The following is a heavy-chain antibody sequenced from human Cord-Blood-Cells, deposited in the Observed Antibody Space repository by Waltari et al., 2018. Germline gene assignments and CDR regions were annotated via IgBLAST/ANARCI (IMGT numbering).Heavy chain of an antibody. CDR1: GFTFSSYT. CDR2: SRSSNRTI. CDR3: ARGGNSFDY. J-gene: IGHJ4*02. V-gene: IGHV3-48*02. Sequence: EVLLVESGGGLVQPGGSLILSCAASGFTFSSYTMNWVRQAPGKGLGRVSYSRSSNRTIHYAESVKYRFTISRDDAKNSLYLQMNSLRDEDTAVYYCARGGNSFDYWGQGTLVTVSS. D-gene: IGHD2-15*01.